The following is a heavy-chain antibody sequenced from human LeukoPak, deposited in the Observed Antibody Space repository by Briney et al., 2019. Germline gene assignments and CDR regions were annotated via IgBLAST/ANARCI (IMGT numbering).Heavy chain of an antibody. CDR1: GFTFSSYA. D-gene: IGHD6-13*01. V-gene: IGHV3-23*01. CDR2: ISGSGGST. Sequence: PGGFLRLSCAASGFTFSSYAMSWVRQAPGKGLEWVSAISGSGGSTYYADSVKGRFTISRDNSKNTLYLQMNSLRAEDTAVYYCAPRDRPYSSSWSDYWGQGTLVTVSS. CDR3: APRDRPYSSSWSDY. J-gene: IGHJ4*02.